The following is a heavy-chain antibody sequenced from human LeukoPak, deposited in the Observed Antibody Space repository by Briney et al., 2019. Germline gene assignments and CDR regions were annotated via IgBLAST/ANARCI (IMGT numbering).Heavy chain of an antibody. CDR1: GFPFSIAW. CDR3: AKDWFATTDY. V-gene: IGHV3-74*01. J-gene: IGHJ4*02. Sequence: GGSLRLPCGASGFPFSIAWMHWFRQVPGKGLMWVSRITADETTTYADSVRGRFTISRDNAKNTVYLQMNSLRVEDTAVYYCAKDWFATTDYWGQGILVTVSS. D-gene: IGHD1/OR15-1a*01. CDR2: ITADETT.